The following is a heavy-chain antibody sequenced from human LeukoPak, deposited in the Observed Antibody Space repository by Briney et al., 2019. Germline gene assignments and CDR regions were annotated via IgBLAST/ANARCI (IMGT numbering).Heavy chain of an antibody. J-gene: IGHJ3*02. CDR2: IYYSGST. Sequence: SQTLSLTCTVSGGSIRSGDYYWSWIRQPPGKGLEWIGYIYYSGSTYYNPSLKSRVTISVDTSKNQFSLKLSSVTAADTAVYYCARDREHANYYDSFTVDAFDIWGQGTMVTVSS. CDR1: GGSIRSGDYY. CDR3: ARDREHANYYDSFTVDAFDI. V-gene: IGHV4-30-4*01. D-gene: IGHD3-22*01.